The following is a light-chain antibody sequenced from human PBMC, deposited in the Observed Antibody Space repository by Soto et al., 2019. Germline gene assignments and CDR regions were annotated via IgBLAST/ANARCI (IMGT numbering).Light chain of an antibody. CDR2: GAS. CDR1: QSVKSSY. V-gene: IGKV3-20*01. J-gene: IGKJ4*01. CDR3: QQYGSSPLT. Sequence: EIVLTQSPGTLSLSPGERATLSCRASQSVKSSYLAWYQQKPGQPPRLLIDGASTRATGIPDRFIGSGSATDFTLTITRMEPEDFAVFYCQQYGSSPLTFGGGSKVEI.